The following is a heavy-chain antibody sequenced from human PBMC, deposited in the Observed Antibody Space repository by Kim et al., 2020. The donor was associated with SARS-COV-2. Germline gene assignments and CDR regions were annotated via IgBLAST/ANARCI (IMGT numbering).Heavy chain of an antibody. CDR3: ARHLSIGWRRDFEY. CDR1: GDSIGDFYY. Sequence: SETLSLTCTVSGDSIGDFYYWSWIRQPPGKGLEWIGYVYYSGDTNYNPSLKSRVAISIRPSKNQFSLKVTSVTAEDTAVYFCARHLSIGWRRDFEYWGLGTLVTVS. D-gene: IGHD6-19*01. J-gene: IGHJ4*02. V-gene: IGHV4-59*08. CDR2: VYYSGDT.